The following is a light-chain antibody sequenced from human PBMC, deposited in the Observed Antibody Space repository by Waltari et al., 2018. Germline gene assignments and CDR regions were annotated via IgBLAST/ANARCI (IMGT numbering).Light chain of an antibody. Sequence: MTPTPPPLPVTLEELTFISYRCSQSFFDSEGVNPYLDWYQQKPGKSPQPLIYEVSNLASGVPDRFSGSGSDTDFTLKISRVEAEDFGVYYCMQGIEYPFTFGPGTKLDIK. CDR2: EVS. J-gene: IGKJ3*01. CDR3: MQGIEYPFT. V-gene: IGKV2-40*01. CDR1: QSFFDSEGVNPY.